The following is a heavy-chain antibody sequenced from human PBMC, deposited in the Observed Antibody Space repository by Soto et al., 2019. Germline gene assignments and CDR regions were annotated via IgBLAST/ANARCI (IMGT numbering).Heavy chain of an antibody. CDR1: GFSLSTNEVG. J-gene: IGHJ4*02. Sequence: SGPTLVNPTQTLTLTCTFSGFSLSTNEVGVGWIRQPPGKALEWLALIYWNDDARYSPSLKNRLTITKDTSKNQVVLTMTNMDPVDTATYYCVHDGKLGYTGYDRFDYWGQGTLVTVSS. D-gene: IGHD5-12*01. CDR3: VHDGKLGYTGYDRFDY. CDR2: IYWNDDA. V-gene: IGHV2-5*01.